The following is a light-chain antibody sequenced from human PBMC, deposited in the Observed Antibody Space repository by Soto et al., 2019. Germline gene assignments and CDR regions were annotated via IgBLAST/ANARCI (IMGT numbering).Light chain of an antibody. CDR3: TSHTSSSTPL. Sequence: QAVVTQPASVSGSPGQSITISCTGTSSDVGTYNYVSWYQHHPGKAPKLMIYDVSNRPSGVSNRFSGSKSGNTASLTISGLQAEDEADYYCTSHTSSSTPLFGGGTQLTVL. J-gene: IGLJ2*01. CDR2: DVS. CDR1: SSDVGTYNY. V-gene: IGLV2-14*03.